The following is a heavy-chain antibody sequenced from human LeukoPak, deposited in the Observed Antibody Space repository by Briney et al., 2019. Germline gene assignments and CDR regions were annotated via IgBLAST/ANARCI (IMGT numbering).Heavy chain of an antibody. V-gene: IGHV4-4*07. CDR1: GGSISSYY. CDR2: IYTSGST. D-gene: IGHD1-26*01. Sequence: NPSETLSLTCTVSGGSISSYYWSWIRQPAGKGLEWIGRIYTSGSTNYNPSLKSRVTMSVDTSKNQFSLKLSSVTAADTAVYYCARDDSGYGGSYSGVLDYWGQGTLVTVSS. J-gene: IGHJ4*02. CDR3: ARDDSGYGGSYSGVLDY.